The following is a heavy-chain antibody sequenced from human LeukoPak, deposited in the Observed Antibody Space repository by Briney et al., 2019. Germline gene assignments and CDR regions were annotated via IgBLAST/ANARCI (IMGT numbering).Heavy chain of an antibody. J-gene: IGHJ5*02. V-gene: IGHV1-8*01. D-gene: IGHD2-2*01. CDR2: MNPNSGNT. Sequence: GASVKVSCKASGYTFTSYDINWVRQATGQGLEWMGWMNPNSGNTGYAQKLQGRVTMTTDTSTSTAYMELRSLRSDDTAVYYCARDKCSSTSCYESGDGWFDPWGQGTLVTVSS. CDR3: ARDKCSSTSCYESGDGWFDP. CDR1: GYTFTSYD.